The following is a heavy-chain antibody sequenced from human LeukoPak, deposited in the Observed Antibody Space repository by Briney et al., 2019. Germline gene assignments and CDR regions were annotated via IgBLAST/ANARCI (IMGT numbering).Heavy chain of an antibody. D-gene: IGHD6-19*01. V-gene: IGHV3-30*02. CDR3: AKRAVAGPHNRFDP. J-gene: IGHJ5*02. Sequence: PGGSLRLSCAASGFTFSSYGMHWVRQAPGKGLEWVAFIRYDGSNKYYADSVKGRFTISRDNSKNTLYLQMNSLRAEDTAVYYCAKRAVAGPHNRFDPWGQGTLVTVSS. CDR1: GFTFSSYG. CDR2: IRYDGSNK.